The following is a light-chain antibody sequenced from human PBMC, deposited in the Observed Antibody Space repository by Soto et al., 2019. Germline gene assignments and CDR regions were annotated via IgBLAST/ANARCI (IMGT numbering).Light chain of an antibody. CDR3: QHYNNWPFT. CDR1: QSVGNN. Sequence: EIVLTQSPATLSLSPGERATLSCRASQSVGNNLAWYQQKPGQAPGLLIYEASSRATGIPARFSGSGSGTEFTLTISSLQSEDFVVYYCQHYNNWPFTFGGGTKVDIK. J-gene: IGKJ4*01. V-gene: IGKV3-15*01. CDR2: EAS.